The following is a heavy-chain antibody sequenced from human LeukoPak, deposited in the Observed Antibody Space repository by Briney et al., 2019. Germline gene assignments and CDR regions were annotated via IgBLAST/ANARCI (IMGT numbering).Heavy chain of an antibody. D-gene: IGHD2-21*02. Sequence: ASVKVSCKASGYTFTRYYMHWVRQAPGQGLEWMGIINPSGGSTSYAQKFQGRVTMTRDTSTSTVYMELSSLRSEDTAIYYCARVGWGGDCYADAFDIWGQGTMVTVSS. CDR3: ARVGWGGDCYADAFDI. CDR1: GYTFTRYY. CDR2: INPSGGST. V-gene: IGHV1-46*01. J-gene: IGHJ3*02.